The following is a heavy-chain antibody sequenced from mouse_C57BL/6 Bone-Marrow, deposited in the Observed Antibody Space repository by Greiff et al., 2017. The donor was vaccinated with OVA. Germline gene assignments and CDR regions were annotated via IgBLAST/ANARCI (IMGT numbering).Heavy chain of an antibody. CDR2: IDPSDSYT. CDR3: ARCGSYYPSGDWAFAY. J-gene: IGHJ3*01. CDR1: GYTFTSYW. Sequence: QVQLQQPGAELVMPGASVKLSCKASGYTFTSYWMHWVKQRPGQGLEWIGEIDPSDSYTNYNQKFKGKSTLTVDKSSSTAYMQLSSLTSEDSAVYYCARCGSYYPSGDWAFAYWGQGTLVTVSA. D-gene: IGHD2-10*01. V-gene: IGHV1-69*01.